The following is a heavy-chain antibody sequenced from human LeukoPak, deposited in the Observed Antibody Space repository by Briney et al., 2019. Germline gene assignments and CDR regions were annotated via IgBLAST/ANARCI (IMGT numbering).Heavy chain of an antibody. CDR2: INPNSGGT. V-gene: IGHV1-2*02. CDR1: GYTFTGYY. D-gene: IGHD4-17*01. J-gene: IGHJ6*02. CDR3: ARMGSYGDEKEGYYYYGMDV. Sequence: GASVKVSCKASGYTFTGYYMHWVRQAPGHGLEWMGWINPNSGGTNYAQKFQGRVTMTRDTSISTAYMELSRLRADDTAVYYCARMGSYGDEKEGYYYYGMDVWGQGTTVTVSS.